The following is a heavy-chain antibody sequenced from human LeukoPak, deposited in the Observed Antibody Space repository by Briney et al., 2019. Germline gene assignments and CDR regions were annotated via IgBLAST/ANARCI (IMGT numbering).Heavy chain of an antibody. J-gene: IGHJ6*03. CDR3: VRDFSGYTYYMDI. V-gene: IGHV4-61*02. CDR1: GGSISSGNYY. CDR2: IHTSGST. D-gene: IGHD3-22*01. Sequence: SQTLSLTCTVSGGSISSGNYYWSWIRQPAGKTLEWIGRIHTSGSTSYNPSLKSRATISLDTSKNQFSLKVTSVTAADTAVYYCVRDFSGYTYYMDIWGKGTTVTVSS.